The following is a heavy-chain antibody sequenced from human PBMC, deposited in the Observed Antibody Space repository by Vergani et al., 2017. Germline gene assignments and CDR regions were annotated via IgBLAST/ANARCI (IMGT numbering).Heavy chain of an antibody. V-gene: IGHV1-69*04. CDR1: GCTFSSYA. CDR3: ANGDYVTRDAFDI. J-gene: IGHJ3*02. CDR2: IIPILGIA. D-gene: IGHD4-17*01. Sequence: QVQLVQSGAEVKKPGSSLKVSCKASGCTFSSYAISWVRQAPGQGLEWMGRIIPILGIANYAQKLQGRVTITADKSTSTDYMELSSLRSEDTAVYYCANGDYVTRDAFDIWGQGTMVTVSS.